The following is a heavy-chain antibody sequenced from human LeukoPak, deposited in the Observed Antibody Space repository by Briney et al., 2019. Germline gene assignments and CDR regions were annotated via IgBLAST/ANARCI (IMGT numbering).Heavy chain of an antibody. J-gene: IGHJ4*02. D-gene: IGHD2-15*01. Sequence: ASVKVSCKASGYTFTGYYMHWVRQAPGQGLEWMGWINPNSGGTNYAQKFQGRVTMTRDTSISTAYMELSRLRSDDTAVYYCARFRSGVAATVDYWGQGTLVTVSS. CDR2: INPNSGGT. CDR3: ARFRSGVAATVDY. CDR1: GYTFTGYY. V-gene: IGHV1-2*02.